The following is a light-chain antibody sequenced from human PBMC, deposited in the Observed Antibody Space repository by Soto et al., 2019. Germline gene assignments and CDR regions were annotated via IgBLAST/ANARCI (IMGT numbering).Light chain of an antibody. CDR1: SSNIGSKT. CDR2: TIN. J-gene: IGLJ2*01. CDR3: AAWDDSVNGVV. V-gene: IGLV1-44*01. Sequence: QSVLTQSPSASGTPGQRVTISCSGSSSNIGSKTVNWYQQLPGTAPKLLIYTINQRPSGVPDRFSGSKSGTSASLAISGLQSEDEADYYCAAWDDSVNGVVFGGGTQLTVL.